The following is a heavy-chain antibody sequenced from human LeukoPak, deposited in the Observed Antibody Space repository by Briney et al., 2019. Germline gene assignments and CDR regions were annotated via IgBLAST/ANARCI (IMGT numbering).Heavy chain of an antibody. D-gene: IGHD5-12*01. V-gene: IGHV3-48*03. CDR1: GFTFSSYE. Sequence: GGSLRLSCAASGFTFSSYEMNWVRQAPGKGLEWVSYISSSGSTIYYADSVKGRFTISRDNAKNSLYLQMNSLRAEDTAIYYCERIMVATTREAFDYWGQGTRVTVSS. J-gene: IGHJ4*02. CDR2: ISSSGSTI. CDR3: ERIMVATTREAFDY.